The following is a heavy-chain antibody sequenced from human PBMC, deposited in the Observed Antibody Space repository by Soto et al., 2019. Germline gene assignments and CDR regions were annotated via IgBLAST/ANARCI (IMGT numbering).Heavy chain of an antibody. V-gene: IGHV1-2*02. D-gene: IGHD4-4*01. Sequence: QVHLVQSGAEVKQPGASVKVSCKASGYTFSVYHIHWVRQAPGQGLEWMGWVHPNSGGTNYAQSFEGRVTMTRDTSINTAYMELSRLTSDETAVYYCAKELQRGMDVWGQGTTVTVSS. J-gene: IGHJ6*02. CDR1: GYTFSVYH. CDR3: AKELQRGMDV. CDR2: VHPNSGGT.